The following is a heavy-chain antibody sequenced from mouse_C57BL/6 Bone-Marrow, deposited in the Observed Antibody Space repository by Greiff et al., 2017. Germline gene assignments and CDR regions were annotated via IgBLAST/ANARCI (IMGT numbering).Heavy chain of an antibody. Sequence: QVQLKESGPGLVQPSQSLSITCTVSGFSLTSYGVHWVRQSPGKGLEWLGVIWSGGSTDYNAAFISRLSISKDNSKSQVFFKMNSLQADDTAIYYCAIAPYYYGSSFDWYFDVWGTGTTVTVSS. V-gene: IGHV2-2*01. CDR1: GFSLTSYG. CDR2: IWSGGST. J-gene: IGHJ1*03. CDR3: AIAPYYYGSSFDWYFDV. D-gene: IGHD1-1*01.